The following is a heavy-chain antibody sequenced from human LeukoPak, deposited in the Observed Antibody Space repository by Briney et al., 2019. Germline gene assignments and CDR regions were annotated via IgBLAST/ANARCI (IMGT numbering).Heavy chain of an antibody. Sequence: SETLSLTCTVSGGSISSSSYYWGWIRQPPGKGLEWIGSIYYSGSTYYNPSLKSRVTISVDTSKNQFSLKLSSVTAADTAVYYCARDPIAGTTVRNAFDIWGQGTMVTVSS. D-gene: IGHD1-1*01. V-gene: IGHV4-39*07. CDR2: IYYSGST. CDR3: ARDPIAGTTVRNAFDI. J-gene: IGHJ3*02. CDR1: GGSISSSSYY.